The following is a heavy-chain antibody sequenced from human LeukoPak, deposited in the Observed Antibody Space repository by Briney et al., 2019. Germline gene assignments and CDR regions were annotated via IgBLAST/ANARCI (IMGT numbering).Heavy chain of an antibody. Sequence: GGSLRLSCAASGSTFSSYAMSWVRQAPGKGLEWASAISGSGGSTYYADSVKGRFTISRDNSKNTLYLQMNSLRAEDTAVYYCAKWVVTAILSHFDYWGQGTLVTVSS. CDR3: AKWVVTAILSHFDY. D-gene: IGHD2-21*02. CDR2: ISGSGGST. J-gene: IGHJ4*02. CDR1: GSTFSSYA. V-gene: IGHV3-23*01.